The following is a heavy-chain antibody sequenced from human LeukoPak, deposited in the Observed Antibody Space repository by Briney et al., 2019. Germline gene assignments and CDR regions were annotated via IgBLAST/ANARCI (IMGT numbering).Heavy chain of an antibody. J-gene: IGHJ4*02. V-gene: IGHV4-61*01. CDR2: IYYSGST. CDR1: GGSVSSGSYY. CDR3: ARSHTASDY. Sequence: SETLSLTCTVSGGSVSSGSYYWSWIRQPSGKGLEWIGYIYYSGSTNYNPSLKSRVTISVDTSKNQLSLKLSSVTAADTAVYYCARSHTASDYWGRGTLVTVSS. D-gene: IGHD5-18*01.